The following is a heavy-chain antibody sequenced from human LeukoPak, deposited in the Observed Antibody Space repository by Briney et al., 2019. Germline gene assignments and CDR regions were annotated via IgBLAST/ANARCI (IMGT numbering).Heavy chain of an antibody. J-gene: IGHJ4*02. V-gene: IGHV3-48*03. CDR3: AKQLAQFDY. Sequence: GGSLRLSCAASGFTFSSYEMNWVRQAPGKGLEWVSYISSSGNTIYYADSVKSRFTISRDNAKNSLYLQMNSLRAEDTAVYYCAKQLAQFDYWGQGTLVTVSS. CDR1: GFTFSSYE. CDR2: ISSSGNTI. D-gene: IGHD6-13*01.